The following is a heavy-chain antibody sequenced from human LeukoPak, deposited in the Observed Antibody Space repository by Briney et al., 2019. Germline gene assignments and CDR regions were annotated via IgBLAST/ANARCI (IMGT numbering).Heavy chain of an antibody. D-gene: IGHD2-15*01. Sequence: GGSLRLSCVASGFTFSSFSMNWVRQTPGKGLEWVSYISPNSDTIYYADFVKGRFSVSRDNAKNSLFLQMSSLRAEDTAVYYCVKGGMDHWGQGALVTVSS. CDR2: ISPNSDTI. CDR1: GFTFSSFS. CDR3: VKGGMDH. V-gene: IGHV3-48*04. J-gene: IGHJ4*02.